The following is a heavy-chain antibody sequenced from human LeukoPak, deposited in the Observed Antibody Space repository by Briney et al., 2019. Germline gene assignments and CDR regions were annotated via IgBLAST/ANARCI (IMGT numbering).Heavy chain of an antibody. CDR3: VRGDIVYSGLMEY. D-gene: IGHD2-15*01. CDR1: GFTFNIYS. Sequence: GGSLRLSCAASGFTFNIYSMNWVRQAPGKGLVWVSRLNNDGSSTSYADSVKGRFTIFRDNAKNTLYLQMNSLRAEDTAVYYCVRGDIVYSGLMEYWGQGTLVTVSS. J-gene: IGHJ4*02. V-gene: IGHV3-74*01. CDR2: LNNDGSST.